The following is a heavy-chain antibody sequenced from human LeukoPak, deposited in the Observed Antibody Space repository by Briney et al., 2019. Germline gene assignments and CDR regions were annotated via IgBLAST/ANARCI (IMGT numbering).Heavy chain of an antibody. CDR1: GFTFSSYG. Sequence: PGRSLRLSCAACGFTFSSYGMHWVRQAPGKGLEWVAVISYDGSNKYYADSVKGRFTISRDNSKNTLYLQMNSLRAEDTAVYYCATTRRGYCSGGSCYSYYYYGMDVWGKGTTVTVSS. D-gene: IGHD2-15*01. V-gene: IGHV3-30*03. CDR2: ISYDGSNK. CDR3: ATTRRGYCSGGSCYSYYYYGMDV. J-gene: IGHJ6*04.